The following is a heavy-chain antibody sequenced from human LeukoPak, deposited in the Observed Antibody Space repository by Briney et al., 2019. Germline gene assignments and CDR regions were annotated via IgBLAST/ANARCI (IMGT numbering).Heavy chain of an antibody. CDR2: IYYSGST. CDR1: GGSISSGGYY. Sequence: SQTLSLTCTVSGGSISSGGYYWSWIRQHPGKGLEWIGYIYYSGSTYYNPSLKSRVTISVDTSKNQFSLKLSSVTAADTAVYYCARVRVAIWYFDLWGRGTLVTVSS. CDR3: ARVRVAIWYFDL. J-gene: IGHJ2*01. V-gene: IGHV4-31*03. D-gene: IGHD2-21*01.